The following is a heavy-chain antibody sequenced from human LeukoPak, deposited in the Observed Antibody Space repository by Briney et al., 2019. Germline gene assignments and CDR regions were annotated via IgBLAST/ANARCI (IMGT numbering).Heavy chain of an antibody. J-gene: IGHJ5*02. CDR1: GYTFTGYY. CDR3: ARVGIAVAGRDSWFDP. D-gene: IGHD6-19*01. Sequence: GTSVKVSCKASGYTFTGYYMHWGRQAPGQGLEWMGWINPNSGGTNYAQKCQGRVTMTRDTSISTAYMELSRLRSDDTAVYYCARVGIAVAGRDSWFDPWGQGTLVTVSS. V-gene: IGHV1-2*02. CDR2: INPNSGGT.